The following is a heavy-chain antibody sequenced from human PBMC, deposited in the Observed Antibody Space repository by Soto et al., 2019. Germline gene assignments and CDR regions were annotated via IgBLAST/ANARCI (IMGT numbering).Heavy chain of an antibody. V-gene: IGHV1-2*04. CDR1: GYTFTAYY. Sequence: ASVNVSCKASGYTFTAYYMHWVRQAPVQGLEWLGWINPNSGGTNYAQKLQGWVTMTRDTSISTGYMELSRLRSDDTAVYYCARDLNVGVAVAGYGMDVWGQGTTVTGSS. CDR3: ARDLNVGVAVAGYGMDV. CDR2: INPNSGGT. D-gene: IGHD6-19*01. J-gene: IGHJ6*02.